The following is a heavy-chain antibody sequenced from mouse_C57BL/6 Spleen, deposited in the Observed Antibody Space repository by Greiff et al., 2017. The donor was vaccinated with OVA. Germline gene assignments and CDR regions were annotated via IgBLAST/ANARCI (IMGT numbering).Heavy chain of an antibody. V-gene: IGHV1-53*01. CDR2: INPSNGGT. D-gene: IGHD1-1*01. J-gene: IGHJ4*01. CDR3: ARSPKAVVADYYAMDY. CDR1: GYTFTSYW. Sequence: QVQLQQPGTELVKPGASVKLSCKASGYTFTSYWMHWVKQRPGQGLEWIGNINPSNGGTNYNEKFKSKATLTVDKSSSTAYMQLSSLTSEDSAVYYCARSPKAVVADYYAMDYWGQGTSVTVSS.